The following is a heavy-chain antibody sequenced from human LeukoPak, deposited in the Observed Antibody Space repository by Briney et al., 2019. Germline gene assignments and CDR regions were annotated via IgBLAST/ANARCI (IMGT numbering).Heavy chain of an antibody. V-gene: IGHV1-2*06. CDR3: ARGGKNYYDSSGYYSLFDY. D-gene: IGHD3-22*01. Sequence: GASVKVSRKASGYTFTGYYMHWVRQAPGQGLEWMGRINPNSGGTNYAQKFQGRVTMTRDTSISTAYMELSRLRSDDTAVYYCARGGKNYYDSSGYYSLFDYWGQGTLVTVSS. CDR1: GYTFTGYY. CDR2: INPNSGGT. J-gene: IGHJ4*02.